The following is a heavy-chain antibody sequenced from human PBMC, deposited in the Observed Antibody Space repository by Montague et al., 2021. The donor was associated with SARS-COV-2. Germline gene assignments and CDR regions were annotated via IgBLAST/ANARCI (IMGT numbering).Heavy chain of an antibody. V-gene: IGHV4-31*03. CDR2: IYYSGST. D-gene: IGHD2-21*02. J-gene: IGHJ2*01. Sequence: TLSLTCTVSGGSISSGGYYWSWIRQHPGKGLEWIGYIYYSGSTYYNPSLKSRVTISVDTSKNQFSLKLSSVTAADTAVYYCARVHIVVVTAMRYFDLWDRGTLVTVSS. CDR1: GGSISSGGYY. CDR3: ARVHIVVVTAMRYFDL.